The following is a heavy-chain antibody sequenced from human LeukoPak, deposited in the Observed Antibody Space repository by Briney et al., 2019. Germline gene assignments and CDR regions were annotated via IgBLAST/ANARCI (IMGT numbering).Heavy chain of an antibody. CDR1: GYTFTSYD. Sequence: ASVKVSSKASGYTFTSYDINWVRQATGQGLEWMGWMNPNSGNTGYAQKFQGRVTMTRNTSISTAYMELSSLRSEDTAVYYCARGWPLIAAPPWFDPWGQGTLVTVSS. CDR2: MNPNSGNT. D-gene: IGHD6-6*01. V-gene: IGHV1-8*01. CDR3: ARGWPLIAAPPWFDP. J-gene: IGHJ5*02.